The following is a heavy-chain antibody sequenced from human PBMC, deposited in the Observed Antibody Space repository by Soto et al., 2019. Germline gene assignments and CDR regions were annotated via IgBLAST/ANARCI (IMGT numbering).Heavy chain of an antibody. Sequence: LRLSCVASGFTFSSYSIVWVRQAPGKGLEWVSYIFTTGTTMYYADSVKGRFTVSRDNAKNSVFLLLNSLRAEDTAVYYCARDKDWAYDYWGQGTLVTVSS. J-gene: IGHJ4*02. CDR1: GFTFSSYS. V-gene: IGHV3-48*03. D-gene: IGHD3-9*01. CDR3: ARDKDWAYDY. CDR2: IFTTGTTM.